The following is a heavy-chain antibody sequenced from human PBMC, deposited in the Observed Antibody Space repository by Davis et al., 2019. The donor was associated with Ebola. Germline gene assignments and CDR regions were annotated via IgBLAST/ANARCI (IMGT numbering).Heavy chain of an antibody. CDR2: ISASGGEI. V-gene: IGHV3-23*01. CDR1: GVTFSSYA. CDR3: AKGKSSSSYSSADY. D-gene: IGHD3-22*01. Sequence: PGGSLRLSCAASGVTFSSYAMTWVRQAPGKGLEWVSVISASGGEIFYADSVKGRFTISRDNSKNTRDLQMNSLRAEDTAVYYCAKGKSSSSYSSADYWGQGTLVTVSS. J-gene: IGHJ4*02.